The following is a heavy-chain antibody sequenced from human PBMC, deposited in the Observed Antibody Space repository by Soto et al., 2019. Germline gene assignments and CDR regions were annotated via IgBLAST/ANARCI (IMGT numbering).Heavy chain of an antibody. CDR1: GVPFSAHY. D-gene: IGHD1-26*01. Sequence: PGGSLRLSCAAPGVPFSAHYMDWVRQAPGKGLEWVGRIKNKANSYTTEYAASVEGRFTISREDSQNSLYLQMNSLKTEDTAVYYCARVSLVGPSGGRYFDYWGQGSQVTVSS. V-gene: IGHV3-72*01. CDR3: ARVSLVGPSGGRYFDY. J-gene: IGHJ4*02. CDR2: IKNKANSYTT.